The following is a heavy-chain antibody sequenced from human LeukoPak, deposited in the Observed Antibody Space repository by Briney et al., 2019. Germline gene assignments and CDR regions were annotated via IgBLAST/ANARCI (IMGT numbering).Heavy chain of an antibody. V-gene: IGHV4-59*01. CDR3: AVGVPAAILGY. CDR2: IYYSGST. Sequence: SETLSLTCTVSGASISSYYWSWIRQPPGKRLEWIGYIYYSGSTNYNPSLKSRVTISVDTSKNQFSLKLSSVTAADTAVYYCAVGVPAAILGYWGQGTLVTVSS. J-gene: IGHJ4*02. CDR1: GASISSYY. D-gene: IGHD2-2*01.